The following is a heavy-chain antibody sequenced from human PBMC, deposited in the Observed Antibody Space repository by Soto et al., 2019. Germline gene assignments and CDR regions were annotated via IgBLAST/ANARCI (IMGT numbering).Heavy chain of an antibody. D-gene: IGHD6-13*01. V-gene: IGHV3-9*01. CDR1: GFTFDDYA. Sequence: EVQLVESGGGLVQPGRSLRRSCAASGFTFDDYAMHWVRQAPGKGLEWVSGISWNSGSIGYADSVKGRFTISRDNAKNSLYLQMTSLRAEDTALYYCAKGSGGSSWYGIDYWGQGTLVTVSS. CDR3: AKGSGGSSWYGIDY. CDR2: ISWNSGSI. J-gene: IGHJ4*02.